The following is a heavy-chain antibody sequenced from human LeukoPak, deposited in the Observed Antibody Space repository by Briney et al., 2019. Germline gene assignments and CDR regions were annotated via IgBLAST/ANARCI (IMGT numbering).Heavy chain of an antibody. CDR2: LAGSGNFI. D-gene: IGHD3-10*01. CDR1: GFTFSRFS. Sequence: GGSLRLSCAASGFTFSRFSMMWVRQAPGEGLEYVSSLAGSGNFIYYVDSVKGRFTISRDNAKNSLYLQMNSLRAEDTAVYYCARRHYGSGSYYFKYWGQGTLVTVSS. V-gene: IGHV3-21*01. CDR3: ARRHYGSGSYYFKY. J-gene: IGHJ4*02.